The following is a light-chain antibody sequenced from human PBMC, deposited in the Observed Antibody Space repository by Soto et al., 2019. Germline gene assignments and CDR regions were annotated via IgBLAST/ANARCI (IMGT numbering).Light chain of an antibody. CDR1: DSNIGGNT. Sequence: QSVLTQPSSVSGTPGQRVTISCSGSDSNIGGNTVNWYQQLPGAAPQLLLYTNFQRTSGIPDRFSGSKSVTSASLAISGLQSEDEAHYYCAVWDDSLNGWAFGGGTKLTVL. CDR2: TNF. V-gene: IGLV1-44*01. J-gene: IGLJ2*01. CDR3: AVWDDSLNGWA.